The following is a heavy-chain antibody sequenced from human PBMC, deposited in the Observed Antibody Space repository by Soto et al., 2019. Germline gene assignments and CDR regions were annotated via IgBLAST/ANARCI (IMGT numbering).Heavy chain of an antibody. CDR3: ARHVYHYYDSSGHIDS. V-gene: IGHV4-31*03. Sequence: QVQLQESGPGLVKPSQTLPLTCTVSGDSITTGNYYWSWIRQRPGKGLEWIGYTFHTGSTHYNPYLQSRPRITIDTSANQFSLRLRSVTAADTAVYYCARHVYHYYDSSGHIDSWGQGTLVTVSS. CDR2: TFHTGST. CDR1: GDSITTGNYY. D-gene: IGHD3-22*01. J-gene: IGHJ4*02.